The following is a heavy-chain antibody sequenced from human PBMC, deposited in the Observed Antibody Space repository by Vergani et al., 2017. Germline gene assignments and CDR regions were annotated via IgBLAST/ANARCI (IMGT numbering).Heavy chain of an antibody. J-gene: IGHJ6*02. CDR3: ATDRLWFGELLSGDYYYGMDV. V-gene: IGHV3-21*01. CDR2: ISSSSSYI. Sequence: EVQLVESGGGLVKPGGSLRLSCAASGFTFSSYSMNWVRQAPGKGLEWVSSISSSSSYIYYADSVKGRFTISRDNAKNSLYLQMNSLRAEDTAVYYCATDRLWFGELLSGDYYYGMDVWGQGTTVTVSS. D-gene: IGHD3-10*01. CDR1: GFTFSSYS.